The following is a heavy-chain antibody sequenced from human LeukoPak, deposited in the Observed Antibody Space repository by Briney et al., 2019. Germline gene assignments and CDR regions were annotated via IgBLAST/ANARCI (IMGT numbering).Heavy chain of an antibody. J-gene: IGHJ4*02. CDR1: GFTSSSYA. Sequence: PGGSLRLSCAASGFTSSSYAMSWVRQAPGKGLEWVSVIYSGGSTYYADSVKGRFTISRDNSKNTLYLQMNSLRAEDTAVYYCASSGYYPYYFDYWGQGTLVTVSS. V-gene: IGHV3-53*01. CDR3: ASSGYYPYYFDY. CDR2: IYSGGST. D-gene: IGHD3-22*01.